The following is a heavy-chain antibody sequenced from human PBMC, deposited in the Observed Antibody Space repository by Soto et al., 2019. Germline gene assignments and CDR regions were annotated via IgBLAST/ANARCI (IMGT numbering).Heavy chain of an antibody. CDR2: IKQDGSEK. CDR1: GFTFSSYW. CDR3: ARVKTTVTDIHFDY. V-gene: IGHV3-7*01. Sequence: EVQLVESGGGLVQPGGSLRLSCAASGFTFSSYWMSWVRQAPGKGLEWVANIKQDGSEKYYVDSVKGRFTISRDNAKNSLYLQMNSLRAQATAVYYCARVKTTVTDIHFDYWGQGTLVTVSS. D-gene: IGHD4-17*01. J-gene: IGHJ4*02.